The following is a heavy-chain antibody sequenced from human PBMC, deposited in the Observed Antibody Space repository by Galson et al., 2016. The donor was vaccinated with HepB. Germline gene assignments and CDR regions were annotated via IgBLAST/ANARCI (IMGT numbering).Heavy chain of an antibody. CDR2: TYYSGST. CDR1: GCSIGRGDYY. CDR3: ARDRGAVASKGWYDP. V-gene: IGHV4-30-4*08. Sequence: TLSLTCSVSGCSIGRGDYYWSWIRQLPGKGLEWIGYTYYSGSTYFNPSLKSRLSMSVDASKNLFSLQLTSFTAADTAVYYCARDRGAVASKGWYDPWGQGTLVTVSS. D-gene: IGHD6-19*01. J-gene: IGHJ5*02.